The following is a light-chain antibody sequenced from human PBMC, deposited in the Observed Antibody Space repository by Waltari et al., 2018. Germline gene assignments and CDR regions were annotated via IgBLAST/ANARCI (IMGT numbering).Light chain of an antibody. CDR1: HRINIW. V-gene: IGKV1-5*01. J-gene: IGKJ2*01. CDR2: KAS. CDR3: QQFDTDVT. Sequence: IHVIQSPSTLSASGGDTVTISCRVSHRINIWLAWYQQKPGKAPKLLIKKASTLEDGVPSRFSGSGSGTEFTLTIKSLQPDDFGTYFCQQFDTDVTFGQGTKVEI.